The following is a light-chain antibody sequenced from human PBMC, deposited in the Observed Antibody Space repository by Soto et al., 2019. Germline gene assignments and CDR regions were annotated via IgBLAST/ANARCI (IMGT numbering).Light chain of an antibody. CDR1: RSDSSSQ. V-gene: IGKV3-20*01. J-gene: IGKJ2*01. Sequence: EVVLTQSPGTLSLSPGERATLSCRASRSDSSSQLAWYQQKPGQAPRLLIFGASSRATGIPDRFSGSGSGTDFTLTISRLEPEDFAVYYCQQYGWSPYTFGQGTKLEIK. CDR3: QQYGWSPYT. CDR2: GAS.